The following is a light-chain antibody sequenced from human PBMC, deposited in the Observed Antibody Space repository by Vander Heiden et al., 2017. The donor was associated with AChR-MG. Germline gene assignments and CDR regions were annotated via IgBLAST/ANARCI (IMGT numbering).Light chain of an antibody. J-gene: IGLJ2*01. CDR1: SSNIGANY. Sequence: QSVLPQPPSASATPGQRVTISCSGSSSNIGANYVFWYQQLPGTAPKAVRYSNTQRPSGVPDRFSGTKSGTSASLAISGLRSEDEATYYCAAWDDSLNWVVFGRGTKLTVL. V-gene: IGLV1-47*02. CDR3: AAWDDSLNWVV. CDR2: SNT.